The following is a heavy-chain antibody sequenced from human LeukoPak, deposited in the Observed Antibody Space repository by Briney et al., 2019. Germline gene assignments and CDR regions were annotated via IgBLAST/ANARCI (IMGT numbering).Heavy chain of an antibody. CDR1: GFTFTNYA. J-gene: IGHJ6*02. CDR2: ISGSGGST. V-gene: IGHV3-23*01. Sequence: GGSLRLSCAASGFTFTNYAMSWVRQAPGKGLEWVSAISGSGGSTYYADSVKGRFTISRDNSKNTLYLQMNSLRAEDTAVYYCAKDLGGSSGWYVGYYYYGMDVWGQGTTVTVSS. D-gene: IGHD6-19*01. CDR3: AKDLGGSSGWYVGYYYYGMDV.